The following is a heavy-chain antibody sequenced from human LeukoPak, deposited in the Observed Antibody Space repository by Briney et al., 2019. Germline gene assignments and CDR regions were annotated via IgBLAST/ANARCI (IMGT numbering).Heavy chain of an antibody. J-gene: IGHJ4*02. Sequence: GGSLRLSCAGSGFTFCGYGMHWFRQTPGKGLEWVAVIAYDGSRAFYADSVKGRFTISRDNSKNTMSVQMDDLRAEDTAVYYCTIYNNDHFDYWGQGTLATVSS. CDR3: TIYNNDHFDY. CDR2: IAYDGSRA. CDR1: GFTFCGYG. V-gene: IGHV3-33*03. D-gene: IGHD1-14*01.